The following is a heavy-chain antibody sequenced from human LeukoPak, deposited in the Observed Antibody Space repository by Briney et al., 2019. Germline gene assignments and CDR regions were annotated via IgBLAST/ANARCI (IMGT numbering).Heavy chain of an antibody. J-gene: IGHJ4*02. Sequence: SVKVSCKASGGTFSSYAISWVRQAPGQGLEWMGGIIPNFGTANYAQKFQGRVTITTDESTSTAYMELSSLRSEDTAVYYCVPTAGYSSGWYNFDYWGQGTLVTVSS. V-gene: IGHV1-69*05. D-gene: IGHD6-19*01. CDR2: IIPNFGTA. CDR1: GGTFSSYA. CDR3: VPTAGYSSGWYNFDY.